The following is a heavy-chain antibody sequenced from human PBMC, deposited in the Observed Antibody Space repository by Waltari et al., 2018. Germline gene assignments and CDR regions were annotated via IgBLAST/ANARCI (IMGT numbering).Heavy chain of an antibody. CDR2: TYPCDSDT. CDR1: GYSFTSYW. CDR3: ARFSVPTPPPHGYFQH. V-gene: IGHV5-51*01. Sequence: EVQLVQSGAEVKKPGESLKISCKGSGYSFTSYWIGSVRQMPGKGLEWMGITYPCDSDTRYSPSFQGQVTISADKSISTAYLQWSSLKASDTAMYYCARFSVPTPPPHGYFQHWGQGTLVTVSS. J-gene: IGHJ1*01.